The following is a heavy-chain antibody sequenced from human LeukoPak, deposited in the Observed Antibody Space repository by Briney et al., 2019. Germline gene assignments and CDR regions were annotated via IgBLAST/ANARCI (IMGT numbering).Heavy chain of an antibody. D-gene: IGHD1-26*01. CDR3: ARQWAIGAFDI. CDR1: GFTFSSYS. Sequence: GGSLRLSCAASGFTFSSYSMNWVRQAPGKGLEWVSYISSSSSTIYYADSVKGRFTISRDNAKNSLYLQMNSLRAEDTAVYYCARQWAIGAFDIWGQGTMVTVSS. CDR2: ISSSSSTI. V-gene: IGHV3-48*01. J-gene: IGHJ3*02.